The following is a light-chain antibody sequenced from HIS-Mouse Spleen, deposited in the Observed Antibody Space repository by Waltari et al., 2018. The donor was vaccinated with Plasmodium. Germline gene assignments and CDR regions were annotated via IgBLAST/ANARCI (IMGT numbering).Light chain of an antibody. V-gene: IGLV3-10*01. CDR1: ALPKKY. J-gene: IGLJ3*02. CDR3: YSTDSSGNHRV. CDR2: EDS. Sequence: SYELTQPPSGSVSPGQTARITCSGDALPKKYAYWYQQKTGQPPVLVIYEDSKRPSGIPGRFSGSSSGTMATLTISGAQVEDEADYYCYSTDSSGNHRVFGGGTKLTVL.